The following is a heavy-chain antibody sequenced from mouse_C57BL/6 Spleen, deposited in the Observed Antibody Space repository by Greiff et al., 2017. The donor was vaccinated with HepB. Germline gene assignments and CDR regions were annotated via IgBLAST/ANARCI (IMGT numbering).Heavy chain of an antibody. CDR1: GFTFSSYA. D-gene: IGHD2-4*01. CDR3: ARVDDYDWFAY. J-gene: IGHJ3*01. V-gene: IGHV5-4*03. CDR2: ISDGGSYT. Sequence: EVKLVESGGGLVKPGGSLKLSCAASGFTFSSYAMSWVRQTPEKRLEWVATISDGGSYTYYPDNVKGRFTISRDNAKNNLYLQMSHLKSEDTAMYYCARVDDYDWFAYWGQGTLVTVSA.